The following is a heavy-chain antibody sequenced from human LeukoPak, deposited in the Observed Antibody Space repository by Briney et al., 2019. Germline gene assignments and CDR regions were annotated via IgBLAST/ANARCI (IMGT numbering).Heavy chain of an antibody. J-gene: IGHJ5*02. Sequence: PSETLSLTCSVSRGSMTNYYWTWIRRPPGRGLEWIGSLFYSGSPNANPSLQSRLTMSVDTSKNQFSLRLTSVTAADTALYFCARGGPRWLDPWGQGTLVIVSS. CDR2: LFYSGSP. CDR1: RGSMTNYY. V-gene: IGHV4-59*01. D-gene: IGHD3-16*01. CDR3: ARGGPRWLDP.